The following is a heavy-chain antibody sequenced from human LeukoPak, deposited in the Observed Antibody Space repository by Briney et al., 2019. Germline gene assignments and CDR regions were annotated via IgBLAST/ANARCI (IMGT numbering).Heavy chain of an antibody. V-gene: IGHV4-59*01. CDR3: ARGVDYSGSGSYLSYFDY. J-gene: IGHJ4*02. CDR1: GGSISSYY. CDR2: IYYSGST. D-gene: IGHD3-10*01. Sequence: SETLSLTCTVSGGSISSYYWSWIRQPPGKGLEWIGYIYYSGSTKYNPSLKSRVTMSVDTSKNQFSLKLSSVTAADTAVYYCARGVDYSGSGSYLSYFDYWEQGTLVTVSS.